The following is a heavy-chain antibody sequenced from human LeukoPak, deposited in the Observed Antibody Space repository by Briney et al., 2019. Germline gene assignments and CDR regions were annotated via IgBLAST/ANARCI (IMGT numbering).Heavy chain of an antibody. CDR3: ARERTMIVVADLDY. CDR1: GFSFSDYY. V-gene: IGHV3-11*04. CDR2: ISSSGSSI. Sequence: GGSLRLSCAASGFSFSDYYMSWNRQAPGKGLEWISYISSSGSSIYYADSVKGRFTISRDNAKNSLYLQMNSLRAEDTAVYYCARERTMIVVADLDYWGQGTLVTVSS. J-gene: IGHJ4*02. D-gene: IGHD3-22*01.